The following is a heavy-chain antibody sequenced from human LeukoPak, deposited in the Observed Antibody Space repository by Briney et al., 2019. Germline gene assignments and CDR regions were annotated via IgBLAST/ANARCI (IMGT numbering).Heavy chain of an antibody. CDR2: VSGNGGST. CDR3: AKPPPASSSWLFDY. CDR1: GFSVSTYA. J-gene: IGHJ4*02. D-gene: IGHD6-13*01. Sequence: GRSLRLSCAASGFSVSTYAMSWVRQAPGYGLEWFSTVSGNGGSTYYADSVKGRFTISRDNSKNTLYLHMNSLRAEDTAVYYCAKPPPASSSWLFDYWGQGTLVTVSS. V-gene: IGHV3-23*01.